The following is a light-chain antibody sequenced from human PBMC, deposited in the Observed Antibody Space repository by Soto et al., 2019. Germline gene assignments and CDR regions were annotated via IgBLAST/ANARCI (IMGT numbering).Light chain of an antibody. Sequence: EIVLTLSPATLSLSPGERATLSCRASQSVSNYLVWYQQKPGQTPRLLIYDVSKRATGIPARFSGSGSVTDFTLTISSLEPEDLAVYYCQQRYSWPRTFGGGTRVEIK. CDR3: QQRYSWPRT. CDR1: QSVSNY. J-gene: IGKJ4*01. V-gene: IGKV3-11*01. CDR2: DVS.